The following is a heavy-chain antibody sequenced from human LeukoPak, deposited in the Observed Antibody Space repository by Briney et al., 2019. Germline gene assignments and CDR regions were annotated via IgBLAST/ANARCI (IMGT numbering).Heavy chain of an antibody. CDR3: AKGINSGSYYYFDY. CDR2: IRSSGVDT. V-gene: IGHV3-23*01. CDR1: GFTFSTYS. Sequence: GGSLRLSCAASGFTFSTYSMTWVRQAPGKGLEWVSSIRSSGVDTYYADPVEGRFTISRDNSKNTLYLQMNSLRVEDTAIYYCAKGINSGSYYYFDYWGQGTLATVSS. J-gene: IGHJ4*02. D-gene: IGHD1-26*01.